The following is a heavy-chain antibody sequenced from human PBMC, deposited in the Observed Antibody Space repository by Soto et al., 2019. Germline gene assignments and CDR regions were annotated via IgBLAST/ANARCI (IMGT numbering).Heavy chain of an antibody. Sequence: GGSLRLSCTASGFTFESYGMHWVRQTPGKGLEWLAYISHEGVMKFYAGSVKGRFTISGDNSKNTLYLQLSSLRLDDTAVYYCEKREGQAWSRDHFYYYAMEVWGRGTTVTVSS. CDR1: GFTFESYG. CDR2: ISHEGVMK. J-gene: IGHJ6*04. V-gene: IGHV3-30*18. CDR3: EKREGQAWSRDHFYYYAMEV. D-gene: IGHD3-3*01.